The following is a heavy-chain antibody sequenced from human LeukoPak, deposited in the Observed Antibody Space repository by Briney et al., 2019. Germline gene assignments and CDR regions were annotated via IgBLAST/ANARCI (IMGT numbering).Heavy chain of an antibody. CDR2: IRYDGSNK. J-gene: IGHJ4*02. CDR3: ARTRGIVVVPAARFDY. CDR1: GFTFSSSG. Sequence: PGGSLRLSRAASGFTFSSSGMHWVRQAPGKGLEWVAFIRYDGSNKYYADSVKGRFTISRDNSKNTLYLQMKSLRAEDTAVYYCARTRGIVVVPAARFDYWGQGTLVTVSS. D-gene: IGHD2-2*01. V-gene: IGHV3-30*02.